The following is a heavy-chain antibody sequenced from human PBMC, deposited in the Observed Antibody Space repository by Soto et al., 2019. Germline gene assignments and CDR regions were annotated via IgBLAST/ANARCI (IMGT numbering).Heavy chain of an antibody. J-gene: IGHJ4*02. V-gene: IGHV3-23*01. CDR1: GFTFSSYA. CDR2: ISGSSGST. CDR3: AKVRAYVWGSYRSLKNDY. D-gene: IGHD3-16*02. Sequence: GGSLRLSCAASGFTFSSYAMSWVRQAPGKGLEWVSAISGSSGSTYYADSVKGRFTISRDNSKNTLYLQMNSLRAEDTAVYYCAKVRAYVWGSYRSLKNDYWGQGTLVTVSS.